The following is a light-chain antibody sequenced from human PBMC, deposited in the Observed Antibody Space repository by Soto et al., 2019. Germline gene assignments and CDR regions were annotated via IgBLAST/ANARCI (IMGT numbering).Light chain of an antibody. CDR3: QTWGTGPV. J-gene: IGLJ2*01. CDR2: LNSDGSH. V-gene: IGLV4-69*01. CDR1: SGHSSYA. Sequence: QSVLTQSPSASASLGASVKLTCTLSSGHSSYAIAWHQQQPEKGPRYLMKLNSDGSHSKGDGIPDRFSGSSSGAERYLTISSLQSEDEADYYCQTWGTGPVFGGGTKLTV.